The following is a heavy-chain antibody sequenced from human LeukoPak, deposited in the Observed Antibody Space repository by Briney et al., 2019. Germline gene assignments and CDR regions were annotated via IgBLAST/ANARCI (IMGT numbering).Heavy chain of an antibody. Sequence: GGSLRLSCAASGFTFSSYSMNWVRQAPGKGLEWVSSISSSSSYIYYADSVEGRFTISRDNAKNSLYLQMNSLRAEDTAVYYCAKNSHDILTGYDRPFDYWGQGTLVTVSS. V-gene: IGHV3-21*01. CDR2: ISSSSSYI. CDR1: GFTFSSYS. D-gene: IGHD3-9*01. CDR3: AKNSHDILTGYDRPFDY. J-gene: IGHJ4*02.